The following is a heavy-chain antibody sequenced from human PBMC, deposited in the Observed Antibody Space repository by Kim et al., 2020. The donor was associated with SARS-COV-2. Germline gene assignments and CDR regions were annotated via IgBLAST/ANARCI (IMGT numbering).Heavy chain of an antibody. CDR2: IYYSGST. CDR1: GVSISSYY. V-gene: IGHV4-59*13. J-gene: IGHJ6*01. CDR3: ARAGESGWFRVISGMDV. Sequence: SETLSLTCTVSGVSISSYYWSWIRQPPGKGLEWIGYIYYSGSTNYNPSLKSRFTISVDTSKNQFSLKLSSVTAADTAVYYCARAGESGWFRVISGMDVWG. D-gene: IGHD3-10*01.